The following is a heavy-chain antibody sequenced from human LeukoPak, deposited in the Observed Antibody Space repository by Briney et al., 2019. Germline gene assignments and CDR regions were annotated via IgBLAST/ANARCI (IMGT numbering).Heavy chain of an antibody. D-gene: IGHD2-15*01. CDR2: ISYDGSKK. CDR3: ASLGWTASDFDY. V-gene: IGHV3-30*03. CDR1: GFTFSSYG. J-gene: IGHJ4*02. Sequence: GGSLRLSCAASGFTFSSYGMHWVRQAPGKGLEWVAVISYDGSKKSYADSVKGRFTISRDNSKNTLYLQMNSLRAEDTAVYYCASLGWTASDFDYWGQGTLVTVSS.